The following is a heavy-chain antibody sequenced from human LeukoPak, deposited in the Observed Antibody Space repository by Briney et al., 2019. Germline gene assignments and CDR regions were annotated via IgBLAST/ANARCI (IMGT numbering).Heavy chain of an antibody. J-gene: IGHJ3*02. CDR2: IYYSGST. CDR1: GGSISSYY. D-gene: IGHD5-24*01. V-gene: IGHV4-59*01. CDR3: ARADGSAEAFDI. Sequence: KPSETLSLTCTVSGGSISSYYWSWIRQPPGKGLEWIGYIYYSGSTNYNPSLKSRVTISVDTSKNQFSLKLSSVTAADTAVYYCARADGSAEAFDIWGQGTMVTVSS.